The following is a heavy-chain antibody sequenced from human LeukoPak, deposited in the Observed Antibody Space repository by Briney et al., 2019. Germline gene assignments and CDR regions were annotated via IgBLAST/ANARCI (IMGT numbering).Heavy chain of an antibody. D-gene: IGHD5-24*01. V-gene: IGHV4-59*08. CDR2: IYYRGTT. Sequence: SETLSLTCTVSAGSISSYYWSWIRQPPGKGLEWIGYIYYRGTTNCNPSLKSRVTISVDTSKNQFSLKLSSVTAANTAVYYCARGMATITQLEWWGQGTLVTVSS. CDR3: ARGMATITQLEW. J-gene: IGHJ4*02. CDR1: AGSISSYY.